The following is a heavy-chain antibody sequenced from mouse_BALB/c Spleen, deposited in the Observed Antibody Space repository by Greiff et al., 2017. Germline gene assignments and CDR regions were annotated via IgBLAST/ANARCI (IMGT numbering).Heavy chain of an antibody. CDR3: ASDYGKEGDAMDY. J-gene: IGHJ4*01. CDR2: IWSGGST. CDR1: GFSLTSYG. Sequence: QVQLQQSGPGLVQPSQSLSITCTVSGFSLTSYGVHWVRQSPGKGLEWLGVIWSGGSTDSNAAFISRLSISKDNSKSQVFFKMNSLQANDTAIYYCASDYGKEGDAMDYWGQGTSVTVSS. V-gene: IGHV2-2*02. D-gene: IGHD2-1*01.